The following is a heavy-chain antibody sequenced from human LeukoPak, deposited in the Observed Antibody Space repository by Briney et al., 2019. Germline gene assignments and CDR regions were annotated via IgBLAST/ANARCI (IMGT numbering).Heavy chain of an antibody. Sequence: GASVKVSCKASGGTFSSYAISWVRQAPGQGLEWMGGIIPIFGTANYAQKFQGRVTITADESTSTAYMELSSLRSEDTAVYYCAENYYDSSGYWFYAFDIWGQGTMVTVSS. D-gene: IGHD3-22*01. V-gene: IGHV1-69*13. CDR1: GGTFSSYA. CDR2: IIPIFGTA. CDR3: AENYYDSSGYWFYAFDI. J-gene: IGHJ3*02.